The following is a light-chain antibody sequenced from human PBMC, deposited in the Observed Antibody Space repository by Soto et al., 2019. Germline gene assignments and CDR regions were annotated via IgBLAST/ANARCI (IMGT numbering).Light chain of an antibody. CDR3: QQYKSFSGT. J-gene: IGKJ1*01. CDR1: QSVSSW. CDR2: DAS. V-gene: IGKV1-5*01. Sequence: DIQMTQSPSTLSASVGDRVTVTCRASQSVSSWLAWYQQKPGEAPKLLIYDASSLPSGVPSRFSGSGSGTKFTLTITSLQPDDFATYYCQQYKSFSGTFGPGTKVDIK.